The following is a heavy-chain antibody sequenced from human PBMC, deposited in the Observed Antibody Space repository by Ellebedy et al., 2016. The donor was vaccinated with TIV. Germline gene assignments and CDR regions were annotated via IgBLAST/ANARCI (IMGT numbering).Heavy chain of an antibody. J-gene: IGHJ5*02. CDR2: ITPSGSS. D-gene: IGHD2-2*01. CDR1: NGSFSGYY. CDR3: ARGHGCSSAGCPGWLDP. V-gene: IGHV4-34*01. Sequence: SETLFLTCAVHNGSFSGYYWKWIRQPPGKGLEWIGEITPSGSSDYNPSLKSRVTISVDTSKNQLSLSLRSVSAADTAVYYCARGHGCSSAGCPGWLDPWGQGTLVTVSS.